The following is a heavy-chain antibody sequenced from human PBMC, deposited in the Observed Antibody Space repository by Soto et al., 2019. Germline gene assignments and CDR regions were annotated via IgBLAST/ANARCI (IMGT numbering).Heavy chain of an antibody. V-gene: IGHV4-38-2*01. CDR2: IYHSGST. Sequence: PSETLSLTCVVSGYSISSGYYWGWIRQPPGKGLEWIGSIYHSGSTSYNPSLKSRVTISVDTSKNQFSLKLSSVTAADTAVYYCARGCSSYYCNWFDPWGQGTLVTVSS. D-gene: IGHD3-3*01. CDR3: ARGCSSYYCNWFDP. CDR1: GYSISSGYY. J-gene: IGHJ5*02.